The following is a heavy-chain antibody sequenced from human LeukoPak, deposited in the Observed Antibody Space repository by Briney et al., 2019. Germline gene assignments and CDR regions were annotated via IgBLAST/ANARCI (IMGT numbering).Heavy chain of an antibody. CDR1: GYTFTSYG. CDR3: ARDHKVYYDYVWGSYRLDY. D-gene: IGHD3-16*02. Sequence: ASVKVSCKASGYTFTSYGISWVRQAPGQGLEWMGWISAYNGNTNYAQKLQGGVTMTTDTSTSTAYMELRSLRSDDTAVYYCARDHKVYYDYVWGSYRLDYWGQGTLVTVSS. CDR2: ISAYNGNT. J-gene: IGHJ4*02. V-gene: IGHV1-18*04.